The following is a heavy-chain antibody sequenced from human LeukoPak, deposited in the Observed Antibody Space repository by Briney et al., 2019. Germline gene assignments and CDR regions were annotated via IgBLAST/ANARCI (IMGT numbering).Heavy chain of an antibody. J-gene: IGHJ4*02. CDR1: GGSFSGYY. V-gene: IGHV4-34*01. D-gene: IGHD6-19*01. CDR2: INHSGSA. Sequence: SETLSLTCAVYGGSFSGYYWSWIRQPPGKGLEWIGEINHSGSANYNPSLKSRVTISVDTSKNQFSLKLSSVTAADTAVYYCALGIAVAGPFDYWGQGTLVTVSS. CDR3: ALGIAVAGPFDY.